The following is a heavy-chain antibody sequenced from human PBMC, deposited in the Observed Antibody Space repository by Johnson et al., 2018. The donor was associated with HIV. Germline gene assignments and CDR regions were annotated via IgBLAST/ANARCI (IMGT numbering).Heavy chain of an antibody. J-gene: IGHJ3*02. V-gene: IGHV3-64*01. CDR3: ARGFHSGSYYRGRAFDI. Sequence: VQLVESGGGVVQPGRSLRLSCAASGFTFSSYAMSWVRQAPGKGLEWVSAISSNGGSTYYANSVKGRFTISRDNYKNTLYLQMGSLRAEDMAVYYCARGFHSGSYYRGRAFDIWGQGTMVTVSS. CDR1: GFTFSSYA. CDR2: ISSNGGST. D-gene: IGHD1-26*01.